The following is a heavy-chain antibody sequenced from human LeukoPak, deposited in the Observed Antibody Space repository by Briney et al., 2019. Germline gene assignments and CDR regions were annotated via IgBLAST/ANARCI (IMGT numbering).Heavy chain of an antibody. CDR2: INHSGST. CDR3: ARVKAPGAFDI. V-gene: IGHV4-34*01. Sequence: SETLSLTCAVYGVSFSGYYWSWIRQPPGKGLEWIGEINHSGSTNYNPSLKSRVTISVDTSKNQFSLKLSSVTAADTAVYYCARVKAPGAFDIWGQGTMVTVSS. CDR1: GVSFSGYY. D-gene: IGHD6-6*01. J-gene: IGHJ3*02.